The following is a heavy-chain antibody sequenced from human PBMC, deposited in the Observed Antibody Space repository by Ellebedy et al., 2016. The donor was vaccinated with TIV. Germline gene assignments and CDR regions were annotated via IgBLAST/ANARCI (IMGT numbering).Heavy chain of an antibody. V-gene: IGHV4-34*01. J-gene: IGHJ4*02. CDR2: INHSGST. CDR3: ARGNPIAAAGNHVDY. D-gene: IGHD6-13*01. Sequence: MPGGSLRLSCAVSGGSFSGYYWSWIRQPPAKGLEWIGEINHSGSTNYNPSLKSRVTIAVDTSKDQFSLKLSPVTAADTAVYYCARGNPIAAAGNHVDYWGQGTLVTVSS. CDR1: GGSFSGYY.